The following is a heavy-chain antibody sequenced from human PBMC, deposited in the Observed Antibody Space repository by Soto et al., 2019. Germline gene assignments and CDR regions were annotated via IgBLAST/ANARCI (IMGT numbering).Heavy chain of an antibody. CDR2: IYYTGST. D-gene: IGHD5-18*01. CDR3: ARGAGFSYASTWFDI. Sequence: SETLSLTCTVCGASVSSGTYYWSWIRQAPGKGLEWVGHIYYTGSTNYNPSLNNRVTISVDTSKNHSSLQLTSVTAADTAVYYCARGAGFSYASTWFDIWGQGTLVTVSS. CDR1: GASVSSGTYY. V-gene: IGHV4-61*03. J-gene: IGHJ5*02.